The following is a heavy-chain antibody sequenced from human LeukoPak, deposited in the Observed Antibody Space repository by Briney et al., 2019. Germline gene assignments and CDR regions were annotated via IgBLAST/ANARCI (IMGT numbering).Heavy chain of an antibody. CDR1: GGSISPYY. V-gene: IGHV4-59*01. J-gene: IGHJ6*02. CDR2: IYYSGST. CDR3: ARLKRDDVGNSFYYYGMDV. Sequence: PSETLSLTCTVSGGSISPYYWNWIRQPPGKGLEWIGYIYYSGSTNYNPSLKSRVTISIDTSKNQFSLKLSSVIAADTAVYYCARLKRDDVGNSFYYYGMDVWGQGTAVTVSS. D-gene: IGHD4-23*01.